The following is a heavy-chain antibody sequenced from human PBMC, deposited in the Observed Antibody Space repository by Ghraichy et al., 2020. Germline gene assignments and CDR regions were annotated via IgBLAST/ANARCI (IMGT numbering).Heavy chain of an antibody. CDR2: NSYDGSNK. J-gene: IGHJ4*01. CDR3: AKGYSSGGDLQGDYFDD. V-gene: IGHV3-30*18. D-gene: IGHD6-19*01. CDR1: GFTFSTYG. Sequence: GGSLRLSCAASGFTFSTYGMYWVRQAPGKGLEWVAINSYDGSNKKYADSVKGRFTISRDNSKNTLYLQMNSLRAEDTAVYYCAKGYSSGGDLQGDYFDDWGPGALVPVSS.